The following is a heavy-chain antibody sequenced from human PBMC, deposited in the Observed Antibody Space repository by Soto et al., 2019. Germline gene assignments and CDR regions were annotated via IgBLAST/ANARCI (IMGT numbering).Heavy chain of an antibody. CDR3: AICFRYVVTYYYYYRMDV. V-gene: IGHV1-8*01. CDR2: MNPNSGNT. J-gene: IGHJ6*02. CDR1: GYTFTSYD. Sequence: QVQLVQSGAEVKKPGASVKVSCKASGYTFTSYDINWVRQATGQGLEWMGWMNPNSGNTGYAQKFQGRVTMTRITTISTSYIDLSSLRSEDTAVYYCAICFRYVVTYYYYYRMDVSGHGPAVTVSS. D-gene: IGHD3-16*01.